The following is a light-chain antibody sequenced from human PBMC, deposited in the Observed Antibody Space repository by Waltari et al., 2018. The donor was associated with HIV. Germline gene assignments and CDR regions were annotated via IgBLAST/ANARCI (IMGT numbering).Light chain of an antibody. V-gene: IGLV1-40*01. Sequence: LTQPASVSGAPGQKITISCTGHCGHIGSLTNVPWYQQPPGAAPKLLIYDNSNRPAGVPDRFSASRSGPSASLTIAGLQTEDEAEYFCLAFDVGLGHWVFVEGARLTVL. J-gene: IGLJ3*02. CDR3: LAFDVGLGHWV. CDR1: CGHIGSLTN. CDR2: DNS.